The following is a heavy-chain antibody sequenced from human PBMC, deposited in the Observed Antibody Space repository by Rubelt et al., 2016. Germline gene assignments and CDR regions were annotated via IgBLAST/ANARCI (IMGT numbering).Heavy chain of an antibody. CDR1: GYTFTSYG. J-gene: IGHJ4*02. Sequence: QVQLVQSGAEVKKPGASVKVSCKASGYTFTSYGISWVRQAPGQGLEWMGWISAYNGNTNYAQKLHGRVTMTTDTSTSTAYMELRSLRSDDTAVYYCARIPLSHYDSSGYREEAIFYYWGQGTLVTVSS. CDR2: ISAYNGNT. V-gene: IGHV1-18*01. CDR3: ARIPLSHYDSSGYREEAIFYY. D-gene: IGHD3-22*01.